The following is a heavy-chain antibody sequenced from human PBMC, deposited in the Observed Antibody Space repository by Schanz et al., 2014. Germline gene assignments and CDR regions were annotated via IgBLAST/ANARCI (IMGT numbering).Heavy chain of an antibody. D-gene: IGHD1-26*01. CDR1: GFTFSSYA. J-gene: IGHJ2*01. Sequence: EQVLESGGGFVQPGGSLRLSCVASGFTFSSYAMNWVRQAPGKGLEWVSGISDSGGSKYYVDSVEGRFTISRDNSKNTLYLQMNNLRAEDTAVYYCPREMGSALLRYFDLWGRGTLVTVSS. V-gene: IGHV3-23*01. CDR3: PREMGSALLRYFDL. CDR2: ISDSGGSK.